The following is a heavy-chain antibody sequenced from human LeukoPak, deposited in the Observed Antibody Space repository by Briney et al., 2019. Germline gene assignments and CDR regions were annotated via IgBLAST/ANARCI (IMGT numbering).Heavy chain of an antibody. Sequence: GGSLRLSCAASGFTFSNAWMSWVRQAPGKGLEWVSYISSSGSTIYYADSVKGRFTISRDNGKNSLYLQMNSLRAEDTAIYYCARERGRGTVTAAGRFDPWGQGTLVTVAS. CDR1: GFTFSNAW. J-gene: IGHJ5*02. CDR3: ARERGRGTVTAAGRFDP. CDR2: ISSSGSTI. V-gene: IGHV3-11*04. D-gene: IGHD6-13*01.